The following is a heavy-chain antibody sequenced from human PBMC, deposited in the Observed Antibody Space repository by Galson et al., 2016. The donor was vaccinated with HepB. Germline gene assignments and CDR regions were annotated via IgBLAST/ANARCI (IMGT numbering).Heavy chain of an antibody. J-gene: IGHJ4*02. CDR3: ASAVTGSFDF. V-gene: IGHV4-59*01. D-gene: IGHD4-11*01. CDR2: VYYSGST. CDR1: GGSISSYY. Sequence: ETLSLTCTVSGGSISSYYWSWIRQPPGKGLEWIGYVYYSGSTNYNSSLKSRVTLSLDTSKNQFSLKLNSVTAADTAVYYCASAVTGSFDFWGQGTLVTASS.